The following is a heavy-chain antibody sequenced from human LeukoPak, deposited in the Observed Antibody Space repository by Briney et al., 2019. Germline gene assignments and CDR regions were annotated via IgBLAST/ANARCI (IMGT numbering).Heavy chain of an antibody. CDR3: ARGPLRLRFGPFDP. Sequence: SETLSLTCTVSGGSISGYYWSWIRQPPGKGLEWIGEINHSGSTNYNPSLKSRVTISVDTSKNQFSLKLSSVTAADTAVYYCARGPLRLRFGPFDPWGQGTLVTVSS. CDR1: GGSISGYY. CDR2: INHSGST. V-gene: IGHV4-34*01. D-gene: IGHD3-16*01. J-gene: IGHJ5*02.